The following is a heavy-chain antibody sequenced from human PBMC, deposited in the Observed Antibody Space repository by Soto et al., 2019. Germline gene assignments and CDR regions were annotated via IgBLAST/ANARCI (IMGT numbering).Heavy chain of an antibody. Sequence: QVQLVQSGAEVKKPGASVKVSCKASGYTFTSYGISWVRQAPGQGLEWMGWISAYNGNTNYAQKLQGRVTMTTDTSTSTAYMELRSLRSDDTAVYYCVRDLDEAGFLSYFDYWGQGTLVTVSS. D-gene: IGHD6-19*01. CDR3: VRDLDEAGFLSYFDY. J-gene: IGHJ4*02. CDR2: ISAYNGNT. CDR1: GYTFTSYG. V-gene: IGHV1-18*01.